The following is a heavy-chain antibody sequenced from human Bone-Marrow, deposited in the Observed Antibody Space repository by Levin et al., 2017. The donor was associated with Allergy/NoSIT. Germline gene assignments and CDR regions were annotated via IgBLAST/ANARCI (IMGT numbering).Heavy chain of an antibody. D-gene: IGHD3-3*01. V-gene: IGHV3-7*01. Sequence: GESLKISCAASGFTFSSYWMSWVRQAPGKGLEWVANIKQDGSEKYYVDSVKGRFTISRDNAKNSLYPQMNSLRAEDTAVYYCARQGRERGLRFLEWLSVPLDYWGQGTLVTVSS. CDR1: GFTFSSYW. CDR2: IKQDGSEK. J-gene: IGHJ4*02. CDR3: ARQGRERGLRFLEWLSVPLDY.